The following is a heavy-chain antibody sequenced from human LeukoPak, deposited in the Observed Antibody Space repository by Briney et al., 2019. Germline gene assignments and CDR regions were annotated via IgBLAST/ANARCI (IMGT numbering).Heavy chain of an antibody. CDR1: GASISSSSYY. CDR2: IYYSGST. Sequence: NPSETLSLTCTVSGASISSSSYYWGWIRQPPGKGLEWIGSIYYSGSTYYNPSLKSRVTISVGTSKNQFSLKLSSVTTAATAAYCCATSMVRGAILAWGQGTLVTVSS. CDR3: ATSMVRGAILA. D-gene: IGHD3-10*01. V-gene: IGHV4-39*07. J-gene: IGHJ5*02.